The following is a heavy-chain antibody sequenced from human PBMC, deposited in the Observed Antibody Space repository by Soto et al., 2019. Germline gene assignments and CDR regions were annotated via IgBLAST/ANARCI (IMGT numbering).Heavy chain of an antibody. V-gene: IGHV4-34*01. D-gene: IGHD4-17*01. Sequence: SETLSLTCAVYGGSFSGYYWSWIRQPPGKGLEWIGEINHSGSTNYNPSLKSRVTISVDTSKNQSSLKLSSVTAADTAVYYCASFRLLRRGIAQTYYYSGMDVWGQGTTVTVSS. CDR2: INHSGST. CDR3: ASFRLLRRGIAQTYYYSGMDV. J-gene: IGHJ6*02. CDR1: GGSFSGYY.